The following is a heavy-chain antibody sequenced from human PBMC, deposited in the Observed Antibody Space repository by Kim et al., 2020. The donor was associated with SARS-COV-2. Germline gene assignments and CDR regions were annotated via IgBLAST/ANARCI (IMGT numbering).Heavy chain of an antibody. V-gene: IGHV4-39*01. CDR3: ARHQRYSSSWY. J-gene: IGHJ2*01. Sequence: SETLSLTCTVSGGSLSSYSYYWVRHPQGPGLEWDWIVTACDSSNTYSNPSLRSRITISVDTNKYQFSLKPGSVTAAAAAYYYCARHQRYSSSWY. CDR2: ACDSSNT. CDR1: GGSLSSYSYY. D-gene: IGHD6-19*01.